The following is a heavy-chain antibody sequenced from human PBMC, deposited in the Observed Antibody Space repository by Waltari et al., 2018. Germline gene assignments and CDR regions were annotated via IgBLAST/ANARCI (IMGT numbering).Heavy chain of an antibody. J-gene: IGHJ4*02. Sequence: QVQLVESGGGVVQPGRSRRISCVASGFTYSDHGMLWVRQAQGMGLEWVSLIWHDGTYKYYADSVKGRFSISRDNSKNMVYLQMNGLRAEDTAVYFCASMATTSDFDYWGQGALVTVSS. CDR2: IWHDGTYK. D-gene: IGHD4-17*01. CDR1: GFTYSDHG. CDR3: ASMATTSDFDY. V-gene: IGHV3-33*01.